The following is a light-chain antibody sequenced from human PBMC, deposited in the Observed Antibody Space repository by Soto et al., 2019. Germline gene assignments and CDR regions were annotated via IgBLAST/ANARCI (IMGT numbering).Light chain of an antibody. CDR2: DAS. CDR1: QSVSSY. CDR3: QQRSNWPLT. J-gene: IGKJ5*01. V-gene: IGKV3-11*01. Sequence: EIVLTQSPATLSLSPGETATLSCMASQSVSSYLAWYQQKPGQAPRLLIFDASNRATGIPARFSGSGSGTDFTLTISSLEPEDFAIYYCQQRSNWPLTFGQGTRLEIK.